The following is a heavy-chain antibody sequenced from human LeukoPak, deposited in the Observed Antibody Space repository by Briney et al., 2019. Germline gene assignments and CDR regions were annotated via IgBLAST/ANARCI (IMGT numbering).Heavy chain of an antibody. D-gene: IGHD5-18*01. J-gene: IGHJ5*02. CDR1: GFTFSSYS. V-gene: IGHV3-21*01. CDR3: ARDRGYSSRWFDP. Sequence: PGGSLRLSCAASGFTFSSYSMNWVRQAPGKGLEWVSSISSSSSYIYYADSVKGRFTISRDNAKNSLYLQMNSLRVEDTAVYYCARDRGYSSRWFDPWGQGTLVTVSS. CDR2: ISSSSSYI.